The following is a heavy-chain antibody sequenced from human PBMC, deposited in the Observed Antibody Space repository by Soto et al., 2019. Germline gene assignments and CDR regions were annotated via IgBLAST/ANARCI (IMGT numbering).Heavy chain of an antibody. V-gene: IGHV3-64*01. Sequence: GGSLRLSCAASGFTFSSYAMHWVRQAPGKGLEYVSAISSNGGSTYYANSVKGRFTISRDNSKNTLYLQMGSLRAEDMAVYYCARGPYCSSTSCFHFRFDYYYGMDVWGQGTTVTVSS. CDR3: ARGPYCSSTSCFHFRFDYYYGMDV. D-gene: IGHD2-2*01. CDR1: GFTFSSYA. J-gene: IGHJ6*02. CDR2: ISSNGGST.